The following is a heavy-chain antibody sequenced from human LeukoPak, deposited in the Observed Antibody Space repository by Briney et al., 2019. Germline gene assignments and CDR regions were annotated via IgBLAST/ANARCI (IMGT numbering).Heavy chain of an antibody. CDR1: GGPISRYY. D-gene: IGHD3-22*01. J-gene: IGHJ4*02. CDR3: ARDPRTYYYDS. V-gene: IGHV4-59*01. CDR2: IYYSGST. Sequence: SETLSLTCTVSGGPISRYYWSWIRQPPREGLEWIGYIYYSGSTNYNPSLKSRVTISVDTSKNQFSLKLSSVTAADTAVYYCARDPRTYYYDSWGQGTLVTVSS.